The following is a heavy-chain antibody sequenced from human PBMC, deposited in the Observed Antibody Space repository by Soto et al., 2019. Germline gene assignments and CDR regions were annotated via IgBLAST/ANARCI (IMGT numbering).Heavy chain of an antibody. D-gene: IGHD3-10*01. J-gene: IGHJ4*02. CDR1: GYTFTSYY. Sequence: ASVKVSCKASGYTFTSYYMHWVRQAPGQGLEWMGIINPSDGSSTSYADSVKGRFTISRDNAKNTLYLRMNSLRAEDTAVYYCARARWFGELFFWGQGTLVTVSS. CDR2: INPSDGSST. V-gene: IGHV1-46*04. CDR3: ARARWFGELFF.